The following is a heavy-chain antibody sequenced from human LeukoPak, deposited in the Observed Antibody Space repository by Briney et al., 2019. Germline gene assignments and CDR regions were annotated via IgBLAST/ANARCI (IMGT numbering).Heavy chain of an antibody. Sequence: SETLSLTCAVYGGSFSDYYWRWIRQPPGKGLEWIGEINHSGTTNYSPSLKSRVSISVDTSKNQFSLKLNSVTAADAAMYYCASHYSSGSYRYTGSFDSWGQGMLVNVSS. CDR2: INHSGTT. CDR1: GGSFSDYY. J-gene: IGHJ4*02. V-gene: IGHV4-34*01. D-gene: IGHD3-16*02. CDR3: ASHYSSGSYRYTGSFDS.